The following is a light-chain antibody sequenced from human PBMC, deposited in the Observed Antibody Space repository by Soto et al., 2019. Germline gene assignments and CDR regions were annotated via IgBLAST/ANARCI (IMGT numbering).Light chain of an antibody. V-gene: IGLV2-14*01. J-gene: IGLJ1*01. Sequence: QSVLTQPASVSGSPGQSITISCTGTSSDVGAYNYVSWFQQHPGKAPKLMIYDVSNRPSGVSDRFSGSKSGNTASLTISGLQPEDEADYYCCSYTTSSTDVFGTGTKVTVL. CDR3: CSYTTSSTDV. CDR2: DVS. CDR1: SSDVGAYNY.